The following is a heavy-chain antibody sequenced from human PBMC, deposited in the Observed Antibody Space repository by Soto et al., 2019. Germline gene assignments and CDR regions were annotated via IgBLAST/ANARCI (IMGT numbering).Heavy chain of an antibody. CDR1: GYTFTGYY. CDR3: ARDHALAGALAKIFDY. CDR2: INPNSGGT. Sequence: ASVKVSCKASGYTFTGYYMHWVRQAPGQGLEWMGWINPNSGGTKYAQKFQGRVTMTSDKSISTAYMELSRLTSDDTAVYYCARDHALAGALAKIFDYCGQGNMVTV. D-gene: IGHD6-19*01. J-gene: IGHJ4*02. V-gene: IGHV1-2*02.